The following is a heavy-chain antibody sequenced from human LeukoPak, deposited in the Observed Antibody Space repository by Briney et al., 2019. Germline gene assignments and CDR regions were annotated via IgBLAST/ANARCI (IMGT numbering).Heavy chain of an antibody. V-gene: IGHV4-59*08. CDR1: GGSISSYY. CDR3: VRHLSAGRPAFDI. J-gene: IGHJ3*02. Sequence: SETLSLTCTVSGGSISSYYWSWIRQPPGKGLDWIGYIYYSGSTNYNPSLKSRVTISVDTSNNKFSLKLTSLTAADTAVYYCVRHLSAGRPAFDIWGQGTMVTVSS. CDR2: IYYSGST. D-gene: IGHD2-15*01.